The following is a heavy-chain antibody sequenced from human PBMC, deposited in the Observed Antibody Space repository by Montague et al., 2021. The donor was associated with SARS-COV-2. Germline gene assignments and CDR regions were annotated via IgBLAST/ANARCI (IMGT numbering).Heavy chain of an antibody. V-gene: IGHV4-34*01. CDR3: ARGQVTFFAVLIMLPAAGAIDL. Sequence: SETLSLTCAVYGGSFSDYYWTWIRQPPGKGLEWIGEINHSGSSNYNPYLKNRVTISVDKSKNRISLKLTSVTAADTATYYCARGQVTFFAVLIMLPAAGAIDLWGQGTTITVSS. CDR1: GGSFSDYY. CDR2: INHSGSS. D-gene: IGHD3-3*01. J-gene: IGHJ3*01.